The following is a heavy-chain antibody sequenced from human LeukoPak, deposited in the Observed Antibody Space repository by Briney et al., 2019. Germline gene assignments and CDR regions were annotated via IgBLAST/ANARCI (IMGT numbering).Heavy chain of an antibody. CDR2: IIPIFGTA. V-gene: IGHV1-69*05. CDR3: ARGGGDGYNPVDY. D-gene: IGHD5-24*01. Sequence: SVKVSCKASGGTFSSYAISWVRQAPGQGLEWMGRIIPIFGTANYAQKFQGRVTITTDESTSTAYMELSSLRSEDTAVYYCARGGGDGYNPVDYWGQGTLVTVSS. CDR1: GGTFSSYA. J-gene: IGHJ4*02.